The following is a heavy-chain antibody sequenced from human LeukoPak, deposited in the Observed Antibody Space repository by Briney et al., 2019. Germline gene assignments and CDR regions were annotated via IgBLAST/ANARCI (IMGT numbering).Heavy chain of an antibody. CDR1: GYTFTGYY. CDR2: INPNSGGT. J-gene: IGHJ4*02. Sequence: ASVKVSCKASGYTFTGYYMHWVRQAPGQGLEWMGWINPNSGGTNYAQKFQGRVTMTRDTSISTAYMELSRLRSDDTAVYYCAREHGTTVTADYWGQGTLVSVSS. D-gene: IGHD4-11*01. CDR3: AREHGTTVTADY. V-gene: IGHV1-2*02.